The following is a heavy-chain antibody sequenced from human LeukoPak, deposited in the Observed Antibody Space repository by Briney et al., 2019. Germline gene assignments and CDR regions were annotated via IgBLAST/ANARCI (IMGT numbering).Heavy chain of an antibody. J-gene: IGHJ4*02. CDR3: AREFRNNFDY. Sequence: GGSLRLSCVASGFTFSSYGMDWVRQAPGKGLEWVAFIRFDGSNKHYAESVKGRSTISRDNSKNTLYLQMNSLRAEDTALYYCAREFRNNFDYWGQGTLVTVSS. CDR2: IRFDGSNK. CDR1: GFTFSSYG. V-gene: IGHV3-30*02.